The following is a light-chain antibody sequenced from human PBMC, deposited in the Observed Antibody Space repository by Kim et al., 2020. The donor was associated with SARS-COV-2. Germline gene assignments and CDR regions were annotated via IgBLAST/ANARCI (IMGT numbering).Light chain of an antibody. J-gene: IGKJ2*01. CDR1: QSVSSN. CDR2: GAS. V-gene: IGKV3-15*01. CDR3: QQYNNWPYT. Sequence: SGSPGEGAALSCRASQSVSSNLAWYQQKPGQAPRLLIYGASTRATGFPSRFSCSGSGTEFTLTISSLQSEDFAVYSCQQYNNWPYTFGQGTKLEI.